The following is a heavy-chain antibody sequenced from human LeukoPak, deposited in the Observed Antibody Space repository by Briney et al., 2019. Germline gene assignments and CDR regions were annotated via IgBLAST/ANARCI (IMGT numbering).Heavy chain of an antibody. Sequence: APVKVSCKASGYTFTGYYMHWVRQAPGQGLEWMGWISAYNGNTNYAQKLQGRVTMTTDTSTSTAYMELRSLRSDDTAVYYCASEGITIFGVVTRGAFDIWGQGTMVTVSS. CDR2: ISAYNGNT. D-gene: IGHD3-3*01. J-gene: IGHJ3*02. CDR1: GYTFTGYY. CDR3: ASEGITIFGVVTRGAFDI. V-gene: IGHV1-18*04.